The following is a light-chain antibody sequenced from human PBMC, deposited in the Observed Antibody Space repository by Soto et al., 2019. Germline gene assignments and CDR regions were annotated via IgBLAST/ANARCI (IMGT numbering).Light chain of an antibody. CDR3: SSYTTSSPLV. CDR2: DVS. V-gene: IGLV2-14*01. J-gene: IGLJ1*01. Sequence: QSALTQPASVSGSPGQSITISCTGTSSDVGNYNYVSWYQQHPGKVPKLMIYDVSNRPSGVSNRFSGSKSGNTASLTISGLQAEYEADSYCSSYTTSSPLVFVTGTKVNV. CDR1: SSDVGNYNY.